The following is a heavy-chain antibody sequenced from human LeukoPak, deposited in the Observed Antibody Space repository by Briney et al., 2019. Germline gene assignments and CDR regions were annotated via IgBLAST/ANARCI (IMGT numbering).Heavy chain of an antibody. CDR2: IHHSGTT. V-gene: IGHV4-61*01. D-gene: IGHD1-26*01. CDR3: ARGRLGATY. Sequence: PSETLSLTCTVSGGSVSRGSYYWSWTRQPPGKGLEWIGYIHHSGTTNCSPSLKSRVTISVDMSKNQFFLNLTSVTAADTAVYYCARGRLGATYWGQGTPVTVSS. CDR1: GGSVSRGSYY. J-gene: IGHJ4*02.